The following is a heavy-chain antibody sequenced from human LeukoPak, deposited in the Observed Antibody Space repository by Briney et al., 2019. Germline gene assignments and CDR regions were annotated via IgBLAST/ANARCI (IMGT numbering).Heavy chain of an antibody. CDR3: ARGGGLMCSSTSCYPFDY. J-gene: IGHJ4*02. D-gene: IGHD2-2*01. CDR2: INPSGGST. V-gene: IGHV1-46*01. CDR1: GYTFTNYY. Sequence: ASVKVSCKASGYTFTNYYMHWVRQAPGQGLEWMGIINPSGGSTSYAQKFQGRVTMTRDTSTSTVYMELSSLRSEDTAVYYCARGGGLMCSSTSCYPFDYWGQGTLVTVSS.